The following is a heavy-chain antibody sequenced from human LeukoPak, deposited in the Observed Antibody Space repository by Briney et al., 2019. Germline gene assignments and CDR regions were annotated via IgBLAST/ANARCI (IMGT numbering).Heavy chain of an antibody. J-gene: IGHJ3*02. CDR2: IRYDGSNK. V-gene: IGHV3-30*02. CDR1: GFTLSSYG. D-gene: IGHD3-22*01. Sequence: GGSLRLSCAASGFTLSSYGMHWVRQAPGKGLEWVAFIRYDGSNKYYADSVKGRFTISRDNSKNTLYLQMNSLGAEDTAVYYCAGDAMITVVGAFDIWGQGTMVTVSS. CDR3: AGDAMITVVGAFDI.